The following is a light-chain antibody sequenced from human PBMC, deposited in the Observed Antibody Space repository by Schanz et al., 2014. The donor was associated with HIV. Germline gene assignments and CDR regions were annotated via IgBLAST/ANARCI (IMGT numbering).Light chain of an antibody. CDR3: QQYSDWPPST. CDR1: QTVSTM. Sequence: EIVMTQSPATLSVSPGDTVTLSCRASQTVSTMLDWFQQKPGQAPRLLIYGAFTRATGIPVRFSGRGSGTEFTLTISGLQSEDFALYYCQQYSDWPPSTFGQGTKVEIK. CDR2: GAF. V-gene: IGKV3-15*01. J-gene: IGKJ2*01.